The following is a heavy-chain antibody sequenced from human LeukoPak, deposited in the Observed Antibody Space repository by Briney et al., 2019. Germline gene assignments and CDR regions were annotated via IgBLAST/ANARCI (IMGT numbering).Heavy chain of an antibody. V-gene: IGHV4-59*01. CDR1: GGSISSYY. D-gene: IGHD3-10*01. CDR3: ARVPRLGYGSGTAYYYYYMDV. J-gene: IGHJ6*03. Sequence: SETLSLTCTVSGGSISSYYWSWIRQPPGKGLEWVGFIYYSGSTNYNPSLKSRVTISVDTSKTQFFLNLRSVTAADTAVYYCARVPRLGYGSGTAYYYYYMDVWGKGTTVTVSS. CDR2: IYYSGST.